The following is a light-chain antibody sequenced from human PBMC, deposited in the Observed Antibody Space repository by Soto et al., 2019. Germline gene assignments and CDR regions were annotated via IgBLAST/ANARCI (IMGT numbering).Light chain of an antibody. CDR3: QQRGKWPRT. Sequence: EIVLTQSPATLSLSPGESVTLSCRASQSVSSYFAWYQQKPGQAPRLLIYDASNRATDIPARFSGSGSGTDFTLTISSLESEDFGVYYCQQRGKWPRTFGQGTKLEI. CDR1: QSVSSY. CDR2: DAS. V-gene: IGKV3-11*01. J-gene: IGKJ2*01.